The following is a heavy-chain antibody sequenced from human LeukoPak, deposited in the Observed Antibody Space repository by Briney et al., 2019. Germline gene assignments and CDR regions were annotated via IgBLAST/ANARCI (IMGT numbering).Heavy chain of an antibody. CDR2: IYHSGST. V-gene: IGHV4-38-2*01. Sequence: PSEALSLTCAVSGYSISSGYYWGWIRQPPGKGLEWIGSIYHSGSTYYNPSLKSRVTISVDTSKNQFSLKLSSVTAADTAVYYCARLQLSGHNFDYWGQGTLVTVSS. CDR3: ARLQLSGHNFDY. D-gene: IGHD2-2*01. CDR1: GYSISSGYY. J-gene: IGHJ4*02.